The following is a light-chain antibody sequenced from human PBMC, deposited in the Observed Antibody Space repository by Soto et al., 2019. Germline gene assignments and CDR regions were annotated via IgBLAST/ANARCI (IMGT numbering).Light chain of an antibody. CDR1: QDISNS. V-gene: IGKV1-33*01. J-gene: IGKJ4*01. Sequence: DIQMTQSPSSLSASVGDRVTITCQASQDISNSLNWYQQRPGKAPNLLIYDASNLETGVPSRFSGSGSGTHFTLTIGSLQPEDIATYHCQQYNNLPLTFGGGTKVEIK. CDR2: DAS. CDR3: QQYNNLPLT.